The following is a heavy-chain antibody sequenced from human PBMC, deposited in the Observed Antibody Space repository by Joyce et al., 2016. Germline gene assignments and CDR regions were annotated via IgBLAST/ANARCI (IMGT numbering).Heavy chain of an antibody. Sequence: QVQLQQWGAGLLKPSETLSLTCGVSGGPFRGFFWTWVRQPPGKGLEWIGDITNSGDTNYNPSLKSRINFSVDTSKNQFSLKLTSLSAADTAVYYCARSQWLAPLMYWGQGTPVTVSS. CDR2: ITNSGDT. CDR3: ARSQWLAPLMY. J-gene: IGHJ4*02. D-gene: IGHD6-19*01. CDR1: GGPFRGFF. V-gene: IGHV4-34*01.